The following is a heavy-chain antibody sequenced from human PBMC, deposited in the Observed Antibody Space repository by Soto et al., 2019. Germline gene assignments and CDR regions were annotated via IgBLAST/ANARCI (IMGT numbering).Heavy chain of an antibody. CDR1: GFTFEDYG. D-gene: IGHD6-6*01. J-gene: IGHJ4*02. V-gene: IGHV3-9*01. CDR2: ISWDSVSL. Sequence: EVQLVESGGGLVQPGRSLRLSCAASGFTFEDYGMHWVRQAPGKGLEWVSGISWDSVSLVYGDSVKGRFTISRDNDQKTLYLEVNSPSPEDSGFYYCVNVYAVRFTRSSVDSWGEGTLVTVSP. CDR3: VNVYAVRFTRSSVDS.